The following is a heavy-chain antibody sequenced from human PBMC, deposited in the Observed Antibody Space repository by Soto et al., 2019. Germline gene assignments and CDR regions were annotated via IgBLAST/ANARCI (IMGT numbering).Heavy chain of an antibody. V-gene: IGHV1-8*01. CDR1: GYTFTSYD. Sequence: ASVKVSCKASGYTFTSYDIHWVRQATGQGLEWMGWMNTHSYVTDCAQKFQGRVTLTWNTSISTAYMELSSLKFDDTAVYYCARQVVEVVETTSLWFDPWGLGTLVTVSS. CDR3: ARQVVEVVETTSLWFDP. D-gene: IGHD2-15*01. J-gene: IGHJ5*02. CDR2: MNTHSYVT.